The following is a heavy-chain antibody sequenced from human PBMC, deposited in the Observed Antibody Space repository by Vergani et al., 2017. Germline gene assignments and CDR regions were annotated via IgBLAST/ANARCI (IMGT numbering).Heavy chain of an antibody. CDR2: INPNSGGT. CDR1: GYTLTELS. Sequence: QVQLVQSGAEVKKPGASVKVSCKVSGYTLTELSMHWVRQDPGKGLEWMGWINPNSGGTKYAQKFQGRVTMTRNTSISTAYMELSRLRSDDTAVYYCARERHSSGWFLALDPWGQGTLVTVSS. V-gene: IGHV1-2*02. D-gene: IGHD6-19*01. J-gene: IGHJ5*02. CDR3: ARERHSSGWFLALDP.